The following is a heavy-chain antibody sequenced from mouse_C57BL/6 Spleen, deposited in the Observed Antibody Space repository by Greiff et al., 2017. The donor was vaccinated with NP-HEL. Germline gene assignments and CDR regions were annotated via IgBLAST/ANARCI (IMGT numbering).Heavy chain of an antibody. Sequence: EVQLQQSGPELVKPGASVKIPCKASGYTFTDYNMDWVKQSHGKSLEWIGDINPNNGGTIYNQKFKGKATLTVDKSSSTAYMERRSLTSEDTAVYYCARSLLLRSPYAMDYWGQGTSVTVSS. V-gene: IGHV1-18*01. CDR2: INPNNGGT. CDR1: GYTFTDYN. CDR3: ARSLLLRSPYAMDY. J-gene: IGHJ4*01. D-gene: IGHD1-1*01.